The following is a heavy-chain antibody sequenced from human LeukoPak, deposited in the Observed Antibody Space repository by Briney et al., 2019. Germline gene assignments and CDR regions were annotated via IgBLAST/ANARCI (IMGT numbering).Heavy chain of an antibody. Sequence: AETLSLTCTVSGGSISTYYWRWIRQPPGKRLEWIGYIYYSGNTNYNPSLRSRVTISVDTSKNHFSLNLRYVTAADTAVYYCARVLQTAYGDYGYFDCWGQGTLVTVSS. CDR2: IYYSGNT. CDR1: GGSISTYY. V-gene: IGHV4-59*01. CDR3: ARVLQTAYGDYGYFDC. J-gene: IGHJ4*02. D-gene: IGHD4-17*01.